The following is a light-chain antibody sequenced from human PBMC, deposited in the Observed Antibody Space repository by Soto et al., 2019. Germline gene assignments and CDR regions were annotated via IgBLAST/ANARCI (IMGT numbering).Light chain of an antibody. J-gene: IGLJ1*01. CDR1: SSNIGAGYD. CDR3: QSYDSSLSGVRYV. V-gene: IGLV1-40*01. Sequence: QSVLTQPPSVSGAPGQRVTISCTGSSSNIGAGYDVHWYQQLPGTAPKLLIYGNSNRPSGVPDRFSGSKSGTSASLAITGLQSEDEADYYCQSYDSSLSGVRYVFGTGTKLTVL. CDR2: GNS.